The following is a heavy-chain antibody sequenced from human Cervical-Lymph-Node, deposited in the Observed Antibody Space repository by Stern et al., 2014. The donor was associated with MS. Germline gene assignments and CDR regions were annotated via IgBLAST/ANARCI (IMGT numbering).Heavy chain of an antibody. CDR2: IWYDGSKK. V-gene: IGHV3-33*01. D-gene: IGHD1-26*01. CDR3: ARDPGVSGGSSLYLDY. CDR1: GLTLSYYA. J-gene: IGHJ4*02. Sequence: QVQLVESGGGVVHPGRSLRLSCAASGLTLSYYAMHWVRQAPGKGLEWVAVIWYDGSKKYYADSVRGRFTISRDNSKNTLYLEMNSLRAEDTAVYYCARDPGVSGGSSLYLDYWGQGTLVTVSS.